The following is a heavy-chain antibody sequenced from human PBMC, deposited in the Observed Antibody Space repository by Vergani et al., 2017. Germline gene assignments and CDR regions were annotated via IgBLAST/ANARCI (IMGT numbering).Heavy chain of an antibody. V-gene: IGHV2-5*01. CDR2: IYSNDDK. Sequence: QITLKESGPTLVKPTQTLTLTCTFSGFSLSTSGVGLGWIRQPPGKALEWLALIYSNDDKRYSPSLKSRLTITKDTSKNQVVLTMTNMDPVDTATYYCXRSYYDFWSGSVDYWGQGTLVTVSS. J-gene: IGHJ4*02. CDR3: XRSYYDFWSGSVDY. CDR1: GFSLSTSGVG. D-gene: IGHD3-3*01.